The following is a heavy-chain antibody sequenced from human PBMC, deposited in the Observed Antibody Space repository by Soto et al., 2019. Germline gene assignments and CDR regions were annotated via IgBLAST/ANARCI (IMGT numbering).Heavy chain of an antibody. CDR1: GFTFFSYA. V-gene: IGHV3-21*01. Sequence: PGGSLRLSCAASGFTFFSYAMSWVRQAPGKGLEWVSAISSSSGYIYYADSVKGRFTISRGNAKNSLYLQMNSLRAEVTAVYYCARVDPMTTVPGYWGQGTLVTVSS. CDR3: ARVDPMTTVPGY. J-gene: IGHJ4*02. D-gene: IGHD4-4*01. CDR2: ISSSSGYI.